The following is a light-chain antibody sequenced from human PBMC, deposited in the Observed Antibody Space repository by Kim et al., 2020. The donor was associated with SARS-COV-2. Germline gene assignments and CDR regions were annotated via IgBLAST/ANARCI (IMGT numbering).Light chain of an antibody. Sequence: GQSIPISCTGTSSDVGSFNLVSWYQQHPGKAPKLILYEVTKRPPGVSDRFSASKSGNTASLTISGLRAEDGADYYCCSYAGSSTLVFGGGTQLTVL. CDR1: SSDVGSFNL. CDR3: CSYAGSSTLV. CDR2: EVT. J-gene: IGLJ3*02. V-gene: IGLV2-23*02.